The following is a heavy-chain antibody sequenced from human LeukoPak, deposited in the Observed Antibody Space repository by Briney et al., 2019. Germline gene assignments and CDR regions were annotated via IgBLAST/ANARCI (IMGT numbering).Heavy chain of an antibody. Sequence: PGGSLRLSCAASGFTFSSYWMHWVRQAPGKGLVWVSRINSDGSSTSYADSVKGRFTISRDNAKNTLYLQMNSLRAEDTAVYYCAKVTGYDSSGYYHYWGQGTLVTVSS. CDR1: GFTFSSYW. V-gene: IGHV3-74*01. J-gene: IGHJ4*02. D-gene: IGHD3-22*01. CDR2: INSDGSST. CDR3: AKVTGYDSSGYYHY.